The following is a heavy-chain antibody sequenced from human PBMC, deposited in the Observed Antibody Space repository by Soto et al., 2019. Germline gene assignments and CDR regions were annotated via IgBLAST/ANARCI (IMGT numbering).Heavy chain of an antibody. V-gene: IGHV4-39*01. CDR3: ASQRIEGRRDYYCGLAV. CDR1: GASISSSGYS. D-gene: IGHD6-6*01. CDR2: IYYSGST. Sequence: PATLSLTCSVSGASISSSGYSWGWIRQTPGQGLEWIGSIYYSGSTYYNPSLKSRVTISVDTSKNQFSLKLSSVTAADTAVFYCASQRIEGRRDYYCGLAVRGNRTIVTVSS. J-gene: IGHJ6*04.